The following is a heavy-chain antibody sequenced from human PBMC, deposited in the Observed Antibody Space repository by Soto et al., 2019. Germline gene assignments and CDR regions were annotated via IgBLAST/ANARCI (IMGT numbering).Heavy chain of an antibody. CDR1: GYTFNTYA. Sequence: QVQLGQSGAEVKKPGASVKVSCKASGYTFNTYAIHWVRQAPGQRLEWMGWINADNGDRKYSQKFQGRVTMTRATSASTAYMELSSLRSEDTALYYCARFRTEGFDYWGQGTLVTVSS. CDR2: INADNGDR. J-gene: IGHJ4*02. V-gene: IGHV1-3*01. CDR3: ARFRTEGFDY. D-gene: IGHD4-17*01.